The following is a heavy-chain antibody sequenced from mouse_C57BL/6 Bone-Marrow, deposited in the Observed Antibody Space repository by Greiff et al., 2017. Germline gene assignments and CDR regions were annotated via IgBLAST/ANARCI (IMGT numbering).Heavy chain of an antibody. CDR3: ASPIYYGAMDY. Sequence: QVQLQQPGTELVNPGASVKLSCKASGYTFTSYWMHWVKQRPGQGLEWIGNINPSNGGTNYNEKFKSKATLTVDKSSSTAYMQLSSLTSEDCAVYYCASPIYYGAMDYWGQGTSVTVSS. D-gene: IGHD1-1*01. CDR1: GYTFTSYW. J-gene: IGHJ4*01. V-gene: IGHV1-53*01. CDR2: INPSNGGT.